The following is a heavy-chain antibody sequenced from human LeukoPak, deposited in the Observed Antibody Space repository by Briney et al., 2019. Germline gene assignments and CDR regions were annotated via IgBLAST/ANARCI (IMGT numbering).Heavy chain of an antibody. Sequence: SETLSLTCTVSGGSISSYYWSWIRQPPGKGLEWIGYIYYSGSTKYNPSLKSRVTISVDTSKNQFSLKLSSVTAADTAVYYCGSGSYYFDYWGQGTLVTVSS. CDR3: GSGSYYFDY. CDR2: IYYSGST. D-gene: IGHD3-10*01. CDR1: GGSISSYY. V-gene: IGHV4-59*08. J-gene: IGHJ4*02.